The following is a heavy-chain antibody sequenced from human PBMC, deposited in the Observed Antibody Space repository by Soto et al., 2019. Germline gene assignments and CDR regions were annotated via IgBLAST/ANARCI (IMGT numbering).Heavy chain of an antibody. CDR3: ARASLQPQDSSGYPSWYFDL. J-gene: IGHJ2*01. V-gene: IGHV3-48*03. CDR1: GFTFSSYE. CDR2: ISSSGSTI. D-gene: IGHD3-22*01. Sequence: GGSLRLSCAASGFTFSSYEMNWVRQAPGKGLEWVSYISSSGSTIYYADSVKGRFTISRENAKNSLYLQMNSLRAEDTAVYYCARASLQPQDSSGYPSWYFDLWGRGTLVTVSS.